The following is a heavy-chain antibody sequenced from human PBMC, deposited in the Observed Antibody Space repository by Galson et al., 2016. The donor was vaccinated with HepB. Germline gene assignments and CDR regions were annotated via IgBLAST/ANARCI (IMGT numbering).Heavy chain of an antibody. CDR2: ISGSGGST. CDR3: AKDVPAAAGTRFH. CDR1: GFTFSSYA. Sequence: SLRLSCAASGFTFSSYALSWVRQAPGKGLEWVSGISGSGGSTHYADSVKGRFTISRDNSKNTLFLQMDSLRVEDTASYYCAKDVPAAAGTRFHWGQGTLVTVS. J-gene: IGHJ4*02. V-gene: IGHV3-23*01. D-gene: IGHD6-13*01.